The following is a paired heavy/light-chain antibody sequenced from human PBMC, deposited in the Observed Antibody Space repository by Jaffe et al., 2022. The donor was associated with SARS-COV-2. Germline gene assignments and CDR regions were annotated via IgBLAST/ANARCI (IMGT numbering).Heavy chain of an antibody. CDR2: VYYSGSS. CDR1: GDSISSSNYY. Sequence: QLQLQESGPGLVKPSETLSLTCRVSGDSISSSNYYWGWIRQPPGKGLEWIGNVYYSGSSNYNPSLKSRVTISVDTSKNQFSLRLNSVTAADTAVYFCARLPVNEAFDIWGQGTMVTVSS. CDR3: ARLPVNEAFDI. J-gene: IGHJ3*02. V-gene: IGHV4-39*01.
Light chain of an antibody. CDR2: KAS. J-gene: IGKJ2*01. Sequence: DIQMTQSPSTLSASIGDRVTITCRASQSISSWLAWYQQKPGKAPKYLIYKASSLESGVPSRFSGSGSGTEFTLTISSLQPDDFATYYCQQYNSFPYTFGQGTKLEIK. V-gene: IGKV1-5*03. CDR3: QQYNSFPYT. CDR1: QSISSW.